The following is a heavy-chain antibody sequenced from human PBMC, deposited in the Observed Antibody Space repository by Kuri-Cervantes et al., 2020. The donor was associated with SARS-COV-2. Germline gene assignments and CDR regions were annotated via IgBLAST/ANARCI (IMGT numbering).Heavy chain of an antibody. CDR3: ARAYCSGGSCFRLRMGRFDY. CDR1: VGSISSSSYY. V-gene: IGHV4-61*05. D-gene: IGHD2-15*01. Sequence: SETLSLTCTVSVGSISSSSYYWSWIRQPPGKGLEWIGEINHSGSTNYNPSLKSRVTISVDTSKNQFSLKLSSVTAADTALYSCARAYCSGGSCFRLRMGRFDYWGQGTLVTVSS. J-gene: IGHJ4*02. CDR2: INHSGST.